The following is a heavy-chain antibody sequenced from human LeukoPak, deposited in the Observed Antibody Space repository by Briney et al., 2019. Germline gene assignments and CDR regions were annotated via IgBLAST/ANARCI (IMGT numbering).Heavy chain of an antibody. D-gene: IGHD6-19*01. V-gene: IGHV3-23*01. CDR2: ISGSGGST. Sequence: PGGSLRLSCAASGFNFSSYAMSRVRPAPGEGLGLASDISGSGGSTFYADPEKGRLTVSRENSKNTLYLQVNSLRAEDTAVYYCAKDQHCGWHSRDYWGQGTLVTVPS. CDR1: GFNFSSYA. J-gene: IGHJ4*02. CDR3: AKDQHCGWHSRDY.